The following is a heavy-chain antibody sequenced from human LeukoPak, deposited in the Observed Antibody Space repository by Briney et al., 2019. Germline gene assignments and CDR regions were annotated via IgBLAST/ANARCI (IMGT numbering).Heavy chain of an antibody. V-gene: IGHV3-7*04. D-gene: IGHD1-7*01. CDR1: GFTFRNYW. Sequence: GGSLRLSCTASGFTFRNYWMNWVRQAPGKGLEGVANIKPDGSDKRYVDSVKGRFTISRDNAKTALFLQMDSLRDEDTAVYYCARVLGTDEGADYWGQGTLVTVSS. J-gene: IGHJ4*02. CDR2: IKPDGSDK. CDR3: ARVLGTDEGADY.